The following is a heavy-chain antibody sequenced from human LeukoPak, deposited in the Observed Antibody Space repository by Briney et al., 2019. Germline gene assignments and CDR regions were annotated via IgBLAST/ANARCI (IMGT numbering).Heavy chain of an antibody. D-gene: IGHD6-19*01. CDR1: GGSFSGYY. V-gene: IGHV4-34*01. Sequence: SETLSLTCAVYGGSFSGYYWGWIRQPPGKGLEWIGEINHSGSTNYNPSLKSRVTIAVDTSKNQFSLKLSSVTAADTAVYYCARGLKQWLVQRSYFDYWGQGTLVTVSS. CDR2: INHSGST. CDR3: ARGLKQWLVQRSYFDY. J-gene: IGHJ4*02.